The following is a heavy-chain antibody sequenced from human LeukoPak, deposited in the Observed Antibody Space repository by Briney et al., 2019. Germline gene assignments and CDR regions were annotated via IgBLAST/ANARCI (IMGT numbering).Heavy chain of an antibody. V-gene: IGHV3-21*01. CDR2: ISSSSSYI. D-gene: IGHD6-13*01. J-gene: IGHJ4*02. CDR1: GFTFSSYS. CDR3: ARDPAAAVPRFDY. Sequence: GGSLRLSCAASGFTFSSYSMNWVRQAPGKGLEGVSSISSSSSYIYHADSVKGRFTISRDNAKNSLYLQMNSLRAEDTAVYYCARDPAAAVPRFDYWGQGTLVTVS.